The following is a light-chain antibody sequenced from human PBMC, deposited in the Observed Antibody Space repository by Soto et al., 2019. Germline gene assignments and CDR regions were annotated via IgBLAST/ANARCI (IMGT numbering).Light chain of an antibody. V-gene: IGKV1-5*01. CDR3: QQYNSYSPT. CDR1: QSISSW. Sequence: GDRVTLTCRASQSISSWLAWYQQKTGKAPKLMIYAASSLQSGVPSRFSGSGYGTDVNLTISSLQTEDFATYYCQQYNSYSPTFGGGTKVDIK. J-gene: IGKJ4*01. CDR2: AAS.